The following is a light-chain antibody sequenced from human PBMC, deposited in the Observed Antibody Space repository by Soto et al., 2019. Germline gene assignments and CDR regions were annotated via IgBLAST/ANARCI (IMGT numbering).Light chain of an antibody. V-gene: IGKV1-33*01. Sequence: DIQMTQSPSSLSASVGDRVTITCQASQDISNYLNWDQQKPGKAPKLLIYDASNLETGVPSRFSGSGSGTEFTFTISSLQPEDIATYYCQQYDNLPFTFGPGTKVDIK. CDR3: QQYDNLPFT. CDR2: DAS. J-gene: IGKJ3*01. CDR1: QDISNY.